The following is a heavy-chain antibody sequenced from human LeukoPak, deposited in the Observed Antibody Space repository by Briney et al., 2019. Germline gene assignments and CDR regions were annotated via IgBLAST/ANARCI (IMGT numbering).Heavy chain of an antibody. CDR3: AGRRGRTISYFDF. Sequence: PGGSLRLSCAASGFTFSSYAMSWVRQAPGKGLEWVSAISGSGGSTYYADSVKGRFTISRDNSRNTLYLQMFSLRAEDTAVYYCAGRRGRTISYFDFWGQGSLVTVSS. D-gene: IGHD2-15*01. V-gene: IGHV3-23*01. CDR1: GFTFSSYA. J-gene: IGHJ4*02. CDR2: ISGSGGST.